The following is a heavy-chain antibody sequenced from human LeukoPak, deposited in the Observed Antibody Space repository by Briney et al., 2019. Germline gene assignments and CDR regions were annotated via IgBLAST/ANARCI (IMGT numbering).Heavy chain of an antibody. Sequence: PGGSLRLSCAASGFTFSNYNMNWVRQAPGKGLEWVSSISYTSRAKYYADSVKGRFTISRDNVKNSLYLQMDSLRAEDTAVYYCARAYCSSTSCFGWGQGTLVTVSS. CDR3: ARAYCSSTSCFG. V-gene: IGHV3-48*01. CDR1: GFTFSNYN. J-gene: IGHJ4*02. D-gene: IGHD2-2*01. CDR2: ISYTSRAK.